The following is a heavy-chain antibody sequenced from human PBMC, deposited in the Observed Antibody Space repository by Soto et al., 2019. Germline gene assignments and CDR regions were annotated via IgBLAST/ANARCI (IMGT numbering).Heavy chain of an antibody. D-gene: IGHD2-2*01. CDR1: GGSISSSNW. Sequence: SDTLSLTCAVSGGSISSSNWWSWVRRPPGKGLEWIGEIYHSGSTNYNPSLKSRVTISVDKSKNQFSLKLSSVTAADTAVYYCARALGGPAGHINWFDPWGQGTLVTVS. CDR2: IYHSGST. CDR3: ARALGGPAGHINWFDP. V-gene: IGHV4-4*02. J-gene: IGHJ5*02.